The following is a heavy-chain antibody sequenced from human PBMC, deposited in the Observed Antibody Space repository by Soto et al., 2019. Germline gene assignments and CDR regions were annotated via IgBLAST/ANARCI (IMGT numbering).Heavy chain of an antibody. D-gene: IGHD1-26*01. CDR1: GFAFSSYE. J-gene: IGHJ3*02. V-gene: IGHV3-48*03. CDR2: ISSSGSTI. CDR3: ARDFDQRYSGSYWNAFGI. Sequence: PGGSLRLSCAASGFAFSSYEMNWVRQAPGKGLEWVSYISSSGSTIYYADSVKGRFTISRDNAKNSLYLQMNSLRAEDTAVYYCARDFDQRYSGSYWNAFGIWGQGTMVTVS.